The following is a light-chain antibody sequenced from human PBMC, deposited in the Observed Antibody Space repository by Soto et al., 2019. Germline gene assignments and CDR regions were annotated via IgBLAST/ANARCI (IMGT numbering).Light chain of an antibody. V-gene: IGKV4-1*01. J-gene: IGKJ4*01. CDR2: WAS. CDR3: QQYYKTPLT. Sequence: DIVMTQSPDSLAVSLGERATINCKSSQGVLYSSDNKNYLAWYQQKPGQSPKLLFYWASTRESGVPARFSGNGSGTDFSLTISSLQAEDVAVYFCQQYYKTPLTFGGGTKVEI. CDR1: QGVLYSSDNKNY.